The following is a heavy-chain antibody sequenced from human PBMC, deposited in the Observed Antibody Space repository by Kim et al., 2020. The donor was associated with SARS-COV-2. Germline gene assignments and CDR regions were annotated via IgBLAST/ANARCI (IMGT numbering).Heavy chain of an antibody. V-gene: IGHV4-59*01. CDR1: GGSISSYY. CDR2: IYYSGST. CDR3: ARDFGYYGSGEFDY. D-gene: IGHD3-10*01. J-gene: IGHJ4*02. Sequence: SETLSLTCTVSGGSISSYYWSWIRQPPGKGLEWIGYIYYSGSTIYNPSLKSRVTISVDTSKNQFSLKLSSVTAADTAVYYCARDFGYYGSGEFDYWGQGTLVTVSS.